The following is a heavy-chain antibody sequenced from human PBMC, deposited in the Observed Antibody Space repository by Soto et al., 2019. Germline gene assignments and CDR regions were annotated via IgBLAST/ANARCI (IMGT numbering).Heavy chain of an antibody. CDR3: ASIPGGPPLRYFDY. Sequence: GSLRLSCAASGFTFSSHSMNWVRQAPGKGLEWVSSISSSGSYIYYADSLKGRFAISRDNAKNSLYLQMNSLRAEDTAVYYCASIPGGPPLRYFDYWGQGALVTVSS. D-gene: IGHD3-10*01. CDR2: ISSSGSYI. CDR1: GFTFSSHS. V-gene: IGHV3-21*01. J-gene: IGHJ4*02.